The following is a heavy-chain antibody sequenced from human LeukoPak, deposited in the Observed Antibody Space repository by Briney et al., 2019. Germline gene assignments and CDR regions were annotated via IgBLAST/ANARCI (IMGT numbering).Heavy chain of an antibody. CDR3: ARDYHGMDV. CDR2: ISYDGSNK. J-gene: IGHJ6*02. V-gene: IGHV3-30*04. CDR1: GFTFSSYA. Sequence: GGSLRLSCAASGFTFSSYAMHWVRPAPGKGLEWVAVISYDGSNKYYADSVKGRFTISRDNSKNTLYLQMNSLRAEDSAVYYCARDYHGMDVWGQGTTVNVSS.